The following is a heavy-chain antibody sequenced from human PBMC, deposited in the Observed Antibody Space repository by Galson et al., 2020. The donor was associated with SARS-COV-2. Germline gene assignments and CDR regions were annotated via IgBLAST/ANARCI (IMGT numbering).Heavy chain of an antibody. J-gene: IGHJ4*02. CDR3: ARDYRLSSGDYGDKMEYYFDY. D-gene: IGHD4-17*01. CDR1: GGSISSGDYY. V-gene: IGHV4-30-4*01. CDR2: IYYSGST. Sequence: SETLSLTCTVSGGSISSGDYYWSWIRQPPGKGLEWIGYIYYSGSTYYNPSLKSRVTISVDTSKNQFSLKLSSVTAADTAVYYCARDYRLSSGDYGDKMEYYFDYWGQGTLVTVSS.